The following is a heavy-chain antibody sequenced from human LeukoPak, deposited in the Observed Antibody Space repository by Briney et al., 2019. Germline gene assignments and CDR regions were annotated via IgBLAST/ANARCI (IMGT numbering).Heavy chain of an antibody. D-gene: IGHD3-16*02. CDR1: GFTVSSNS. CDR3: ASGYYDYVWGSYRLFDY. V-gene: IGHV3-53*01. J-gene: IGHJ4*02. CDR2: IYSDNT. Sequence: PGGSLRLSCTVSGFTVSSNSMSWVRQAPGKGLEWVSFIYSDNTHYSDSVKGRFTISRDNSKNTLYLQMNSLRAEDTAVYYCASGYYDYVWGSYRLFDYWGQGTLVTVSS.